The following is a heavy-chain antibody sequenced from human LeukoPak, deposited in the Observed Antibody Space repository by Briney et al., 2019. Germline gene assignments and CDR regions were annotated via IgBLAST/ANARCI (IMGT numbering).Heavy chain of an antibody. D-gene: IGHD6-19*01. CDR1: GYTFTGYY. V-gene: IGHV1-2*02. CDR2: IHPNSGAT. J-gene: IGHJ3*02. Sequence: ASVKVSCKASGYTFTGYYMHWVRQAPGQGLEWMGLIHPNSGATKYAQKFQGRVTMTRDTSVTTVYMELSRLTSDDSAVYYCARTGYSSGWYEQYDAFDIWGQGTMVTVSS. CDR3: ARTGYSSGWYEQYDAFDI.